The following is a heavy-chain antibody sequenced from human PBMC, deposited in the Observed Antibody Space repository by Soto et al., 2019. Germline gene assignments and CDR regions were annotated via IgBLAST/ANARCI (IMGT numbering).Heavy chain of an antibody. Sequence: GGSLRLSXAASGFTFSSYAMHWVRQAPGKGLDWVAVISYDGNNKYYADSVKGRFTISRDNSKNTLYLQMNSLRAEDTSVYYCARGPSSLTRFDYWGQGTLVTVSS. CDR2: ISYDGNNK. J-gene: IGHJ4*02. V-gene: IGHV3-30-3*01. CDR1: GFTFSSYA. CDR3: ARGPSSLTRFDY. D-gene: IGHD2-2*01.